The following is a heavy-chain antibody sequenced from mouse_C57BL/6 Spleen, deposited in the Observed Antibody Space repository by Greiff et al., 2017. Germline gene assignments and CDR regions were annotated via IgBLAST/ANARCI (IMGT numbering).Heavy chain of an antibody. J-gene: IGHJ2*01. D-gene: IGHD2-2*01. CDR2: IYPGSGST. CDR1: GYTFTSYW. Sequence: QVQLQQSGAELVKPGASVKMSCKASGYTFTSYWITWVKQRPGQGLEWIGDIYPGSGSTNYNEKFKSKATLTVDTSSSTAYMQLSSLTSEDSAVYYCARSGYYGYAPGCRGQGTTLTVSS. CDR3: ARSGYYGYAPGC. V-gene: IGHV1-55*01.